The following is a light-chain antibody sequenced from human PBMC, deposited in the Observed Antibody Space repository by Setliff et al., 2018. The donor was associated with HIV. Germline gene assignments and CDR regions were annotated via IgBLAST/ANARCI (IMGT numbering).Light chain of an antibody. CDR3: CSYTATTASYVV. Sequence: QSALTQPASVSGSPGQSTTISCTGTSSDVGRYNFVSWYQQHPGKAPKLMIYEVIKRPSGVSNRFSGSKSGNTASLTISGLQAEDEADYYCCSYTATTASYVVFGGGTKGTVL. CDR2: EVI. V-gene: IGLV2-23*02. J-gene: IGLJ2*01. CDR1: SSDVGRYNF.